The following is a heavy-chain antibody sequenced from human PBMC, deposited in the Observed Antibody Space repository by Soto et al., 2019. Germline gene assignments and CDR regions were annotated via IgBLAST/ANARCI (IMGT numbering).Heavy chain of an antibody. Sequence: GASVKVSCKASGYTFTSYDINWVRQATGQGFEWMGWMNPNSGNTNHAQKLQGRVTMTTDTSTSTAYMELRSLRSDDTAVYYCARGVGSGTYYNQYNWFDPWGQGTLVTVSS. V-gene: IGHV1-8*01. J-gene: IGHJ5*02. CDR2: MNPNSGNT. D-gene: IGHD3-10*01. CDR3: ARGVGSGTYYNQYNWFDP. CDR1: GYTFTSYD.